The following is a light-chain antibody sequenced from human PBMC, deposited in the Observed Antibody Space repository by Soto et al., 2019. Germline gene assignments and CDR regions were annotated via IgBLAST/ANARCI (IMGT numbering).Light chain of an antibody. CDR1: SSNIGSNT. Sequence: QSVLTQPPSASGTPGQRVTISCSGSSSNIGSNTVNWYQQLPGTAPKLLIYSNHQRPSGVPGRFSGSRSGTSASLAISGLQSEDEADYYCAAWDDSLNGVLFGRGTKLTVL. CDR2: SNH. J-gene: IGLJ2*01. CDR3: AAWDDSLNGVL. V-gene: IGLV1-44*01.